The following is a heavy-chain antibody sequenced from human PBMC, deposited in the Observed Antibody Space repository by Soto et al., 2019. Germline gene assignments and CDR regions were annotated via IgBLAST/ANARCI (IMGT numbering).Heavy chain of an antibody. CDR3: ARVPSSRGRAHFDY. Sequence: QVQLVESGGGVVQPGRSLRLSCAASGFTFSSYAMHWVRQAPGKGLEWVAVISYDGSNKYYADSVKGRFTISRDTSKNTLYLQMNSLRAEDTAVYYCARVPSSRGRAHFDYWGQGTLVTVSS. V-gene: IGHV3-30-3*01. D-gene: IGHD3-10*01. CDR1: GFTFSSYA. CDR2: ISYDGSNK. J-gene: IGHJ4*02.